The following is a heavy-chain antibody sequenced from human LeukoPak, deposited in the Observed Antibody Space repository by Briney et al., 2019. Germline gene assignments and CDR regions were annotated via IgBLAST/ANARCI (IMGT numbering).Heavy chain of an antibody. CDR3: ARERSSITMVRGFSYYFDY. CDR1: GWSFSGYS. D-gene: IGHD3-10*01. Sequence: SGTLSLTCAVYGWSFSGYSLSWIRQPPGKGLEWIWEINHSGSTNYNPSLKSRVSISIDTSKNHFSLKLTSVTAADTAVYYCARERSSITMVRGFSYYFDYWGQGTLVTVSS. V-gene: IGHV4-34*01. CDR2: INHSGST. J-gene: IGHJ4*02.